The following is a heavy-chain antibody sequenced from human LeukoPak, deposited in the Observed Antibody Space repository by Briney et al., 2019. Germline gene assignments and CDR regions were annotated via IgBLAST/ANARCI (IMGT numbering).Heavy chain of an antibody. CDR1: GLTFHDYA. CDR2: ISADGGST. J-gene: IGHJ4*02. CDR3: AKESGKFDY. Sequence: GGSLRLSCVASGLTFHDYAMHWVRQAPGKGLEWVPLISADGGSTFYADSVRGRFSISRDNSKNSLYLQMNSLRTEDTAMYYCAKESGKFDYWGQGTLVAVSS. V-gene: IGHV3-43*02.